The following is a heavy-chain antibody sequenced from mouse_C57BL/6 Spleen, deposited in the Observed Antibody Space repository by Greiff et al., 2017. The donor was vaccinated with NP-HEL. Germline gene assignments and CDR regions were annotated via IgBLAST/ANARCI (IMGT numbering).Heavy chain of an antibody. D-gene: IGHD2-4*01. CDR3: AREDYDDDYWYFDV. CDR2: IYPGSGST. V-gene: IGHV1-55*01. CDR1: GYTFTSYW. J-gene: IGHJ1*03. Sequence: QVQLQQSGAELVKPGASVKMSCKASGYTFTSYWITWVKQRPGQGLEWIGDIYPGSGSTNYNEKFKSKATLTVDTSSSTAYMQLSSLTSEDSAVYYCAREDYDDDYWYFDVWGTGTTVTVSS.